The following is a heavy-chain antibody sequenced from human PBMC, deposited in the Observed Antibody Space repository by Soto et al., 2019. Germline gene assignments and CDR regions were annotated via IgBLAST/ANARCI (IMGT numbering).Heavy chain of an antibody. CDR1: GFTFSSYA. D-gene: IGHD6-19*01. CDR2: ISYDGSNK. J-gene: IGHJ6*02. V-gene: IGHV3-30-3*01. CDR3: ARDREFEAGHDIIYYGMDV. Sequence: GGSLRLSCAASGFTFSSYAMHWVRQAPGKGLEWVAVISYDGSNKYYADSVKGRFTISRDNSKNTLYLQMNSLRAEDTAVYYCARDREFEAGHDIIYYGMDVWGQGTTVTVSS.